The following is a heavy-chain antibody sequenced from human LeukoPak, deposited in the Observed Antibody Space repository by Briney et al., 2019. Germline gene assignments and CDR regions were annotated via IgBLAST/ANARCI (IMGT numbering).Heavy chain of an antibody. CDR2: MNPNSGNT. D-gene: IGHD3-3*01. CDR3: ARGLDYDFWSGQNWFDP. CDR1: GGTFSSYA. V-gene: IGHV1-8*03. J-gene: IGHJ5*02. Sequence: ASVKVSCKASGGTFSSYAISWVRQATGQGLEWMGWMNPNSGNTGYAQKFQGRVTITRNTSISTAYMELSSLRSEDTAVYYCARGLDYDFWSGQNWFDPWGQGTLVTVSS.